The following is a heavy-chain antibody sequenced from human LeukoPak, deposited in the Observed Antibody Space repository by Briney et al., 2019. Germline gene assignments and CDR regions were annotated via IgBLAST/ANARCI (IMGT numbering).Heavy chain of an antibody. CDR3: ARVGPVTYPDAFDI. Sequence: PSETLSLTCTVSGGSISSGSYYWSWIRQPPGKGLEWIGYIYYSGSTNYNPSLKSRVTISVDTSKNQFSLKLSSVTAADTAVYYCARVGPVTYPDAFDIWGQGTMVTVSS. D-gene: IGHD4-17*01. J-gene: IGHJ3*02. CDR2: IYYSGST. CDR1: GGSISSGSYY. V-gene: IGHV4-61*01.